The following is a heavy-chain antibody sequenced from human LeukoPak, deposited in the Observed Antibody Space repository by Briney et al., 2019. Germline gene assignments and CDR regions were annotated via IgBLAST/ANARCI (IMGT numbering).Heavy chain of an antibody. CDR2: INHSGST. CDR3: ARLRGLYYGMDV. V-gene: IGHV4-34*01. CDR1: GGSFSGYY. Sequence: SETLSLTCAVYGGSFSGYYWSWIRQPPGKGLEWIGEINHSGSTNYNPSLKSRVTISVDTSKNQFSLKLSSVTAADTAVYYCARLRGLYYGMDVWGQGTTVTVSS. J-gene: IGHJ6*02.